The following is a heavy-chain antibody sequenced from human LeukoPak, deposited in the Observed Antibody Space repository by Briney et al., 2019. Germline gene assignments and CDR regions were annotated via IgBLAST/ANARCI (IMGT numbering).Heavy chain of an antibody. CDR3: TRAQIQLCSTTSCYVFDS. Sequence: GGSLRLSCVASGFPFSNYAMHWVRQAPGKGLEWVAVISFDGSDKYYADSVKGRFAISSDIFKNTLYLDMNSLRPYDTALYYCTRAQIQLCSTTSCYVFDSWGQGTLVTVSS. CDR1: GFPFSNYA. D-gene: IGHD2-2*01. CDR2: ISFDGSDK. V-gene: IGHV3-30*09. J-gene: IGHJ4*02.